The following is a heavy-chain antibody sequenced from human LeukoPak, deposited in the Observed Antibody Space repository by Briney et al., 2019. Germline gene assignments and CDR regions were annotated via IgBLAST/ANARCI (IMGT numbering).Heavy chain of an antibody. CDR3: ARWGFEAAVGSQYFQQ. J-gene: IGHJ1*01. V-gene: IGHV4-34*01. CDR1: GGSFSGYY. CDR2: INHTGST. Sequence: SETLSLTCAVYGGSFSGYYWSWIRQPPGKGLEWIGEINHTGSTNYNPSLKSRVTISLDKSKNQFSLKLSSVTAADTAVYFCARWGFEAAVGSQYFQQWGQGTLVTVSS. D-gene: IGHD6-13*01.